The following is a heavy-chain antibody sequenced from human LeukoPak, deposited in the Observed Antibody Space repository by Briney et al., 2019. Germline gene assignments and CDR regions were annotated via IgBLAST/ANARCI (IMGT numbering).Heavy chain of an antibody. D-gene: IGHD4-17*01. CDR2: IYYSGST. J-gene: IGHJ6*03. CDR3: ARSFNDYGDYDQLPNYYYYMDV. Sequence: PSETLSLTCTVSGGSINSSSYYWGWIRQPPGKGLEWIGYIYYSGSTNYNPSLKSRVTISVDTSKNQFSLKLSSVTAADTAVYYCARSFNDYGDYDQLPNYYYYMDVWGKGTTVTVSS. V-gene: IGHV4-61*05. CDR1: GGSINSSSYY.